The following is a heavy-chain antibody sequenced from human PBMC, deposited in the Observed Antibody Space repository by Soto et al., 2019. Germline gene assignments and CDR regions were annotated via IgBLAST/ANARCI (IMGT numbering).Heavy chain of an antibody. CDR1: GFSFKTYG. V-gene: IGHV3-23*01. D-gene: IGHD2-21*01. CDR2: IGLSNSDT. CDR3: VKGGAYCYNDCTRSY. Sequence: EVQLLESGGGLVQPGGSLRLSCADSGFSFKTYGMTWVRQAPGKGLEGVAHIGLSNSDTYYADSVTGRFTISRDNSKNMVYLQMNSLRDADTAVYYCVKGGAYCYNDCTRSYWGRGTLVTVSS. J-gene: IGHJ4*02.